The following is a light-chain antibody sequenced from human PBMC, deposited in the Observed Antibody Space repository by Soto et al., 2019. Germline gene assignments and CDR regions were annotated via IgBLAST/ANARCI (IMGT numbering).Light chain of an antibody. Sequence: ETVLTQSPGTLSLSPGERATLSCRASQTIRSNYLAWYRQTPGQAPRLLIYGASNRATGIADRFSRSGSGTDFTHIISRLEPEYFALYYCQEYGSSPWTFGQGTKVEIK. V-gene: IGKV3-20*01. J-gene: IGKJ1*01. CDR1: QTIRSNY. CDR2: GAS. CDR3: QEYGSSPWT.